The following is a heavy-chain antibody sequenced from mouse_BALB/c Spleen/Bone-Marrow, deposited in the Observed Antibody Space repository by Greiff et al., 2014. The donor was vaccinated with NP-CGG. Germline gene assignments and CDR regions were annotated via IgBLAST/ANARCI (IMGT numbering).Heavy chain of an antibody. Sequence: VQLQQSGAELVKPGASVKLSCTASGFNIKDTYMHWVKQRPEQGLEWIGRIDPANGNTKYDPKFQGKATITADTSSNTAYLQLSSLTSEDTAVYYCASYYYGSYFDSWGQGTTLTVSS. J-gene: IGHJ2*01. CDR2: IDPANGNT. D-gene: IGHD1-1*01. CDR1: GFNIKDTY. CDR3: ASYYYGSYFDS. V-gene: IGHV14-3*02.